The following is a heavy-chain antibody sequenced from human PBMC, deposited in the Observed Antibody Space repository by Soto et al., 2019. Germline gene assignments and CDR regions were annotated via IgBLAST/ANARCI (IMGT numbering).Heavy chain of an antibody. CDR1: GGSFSGYY. D-gene: IGHD5-12*01. CDR2: INHSGST. Sequence: SETLSLTCAVYGGSFSGYYWSWIRQPPGKGLEWIGEINHSGSTNYNPSLKSRVTISVDTSKNQFSLKLSSVTAADTAVYYCARVTSATIPSGSYYYMDVWGKATTVTVSS. CDR3: ARVTSATIPSGSYYYMDV. V-gene: IGHV4-34*01. J-gene: IGHJ6*03.